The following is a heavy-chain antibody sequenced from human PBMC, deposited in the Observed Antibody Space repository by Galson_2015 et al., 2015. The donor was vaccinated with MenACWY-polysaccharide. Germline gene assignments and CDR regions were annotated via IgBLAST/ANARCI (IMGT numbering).Heavy chain of an antibody. J-gene: IGHJ4*02. D-gene: IGHD6-13*01. CDR1: GFTFSSYW. CDR2: ISSDGSST. V-gene: IGHV3-74*01. CDR3: ARVHGGYSNDWHHPYFFDY. Sequence: SLRLSCAASGFTFSSYWMHWVRQVPGKGLVWVSRISSDGSSTSYADSVKGRFTISRDNAKNTLHLQMNSLGVEDTAVYYCARVHGGYSNDWHHPYFFDYWGQGTLVTVSS.